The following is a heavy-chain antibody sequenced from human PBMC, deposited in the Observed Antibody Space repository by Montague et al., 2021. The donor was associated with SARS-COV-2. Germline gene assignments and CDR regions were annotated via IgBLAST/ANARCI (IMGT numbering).Heavy chain of an antibody. Sequence: SETLSLTCAVYDGSLSDSLWAWICLPPGKGLEWKGEGKQCWSSTYNPSLERRVDISVAMSKNQFSLNLLSVTVADTALYFCARRTDKWHWYYYSGFDVWGPGTPVTVSS. CDR2: GKQCWSS. V-gene: IGHV4-34*01. D-gene: IGHD5-12*01. CDR3: ARRTDKWHWYYYSGFDV. J-gene: IGHJ6*02. CDR1: DGSLSDSL.